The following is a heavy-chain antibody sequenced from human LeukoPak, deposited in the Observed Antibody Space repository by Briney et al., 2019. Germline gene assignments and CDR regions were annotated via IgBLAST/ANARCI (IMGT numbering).Heavy chain of an antibody. V-gene: IGHV3-64*02. CDR1: GFTFRSFA. CDR2: LRSDGATT. J-gene: IGHJ4*02. CDR3: ARARRSGQQSYYFDY. Sequence: GGSLRLSCAASGFTFRSFAMHWVRQTPGKGLEYVSALRSDGATTYYADSVRGRFIISRDNSKNTVYLQMGSLRSEDTGVYYCARARRSGQQSYYFDYWGQGTPVIVSS. D-gene: IGHD6-19*01.